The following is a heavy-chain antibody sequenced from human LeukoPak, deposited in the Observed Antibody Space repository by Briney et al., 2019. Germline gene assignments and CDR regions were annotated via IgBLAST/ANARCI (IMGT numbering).Heavy chain of an antibody. CDR3: ARHPSPGEYSSRDY. CDR1: GGSISSYY. V-gene: IGHV4-59*08. Sequence: SETLSLTCTVSGGSISSYYWSWIRQPPGKGLEWIGYIYYSGSTNYNPSLKSRVTISVDTSKNQFSLKLSSVTAADTAVYYCARHPSPGEYSSRDYWGQGTLVTVSS. CDR2: IYYSGST. J-gene: IGHJ4*02. D-gene: IGHD6-13*01.